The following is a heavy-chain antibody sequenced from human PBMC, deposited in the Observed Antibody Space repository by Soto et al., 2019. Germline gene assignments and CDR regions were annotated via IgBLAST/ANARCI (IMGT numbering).Heavy chain of an antibody. CDR3: TRQGGYCGGGSCYAFNDY. CDR2: VRSKTNNYAT. CDR1: GFTFSASA. Sequence: EVQLVESGGGLVQPGGSLKLSCAASGFTFSASAMHWVRQASGKGLEWVGRVRSKTNNYATAYGASVEGRFTISRDDSKHTAYLQMNSLKIEDTAVYYCTRQGGYCGGGSCYAFNDYWGQGTLVTVSS. D-gene: IGHD2-15*01. V-gene: IGHV3-73*01. J-gene: IGHJ4*02.